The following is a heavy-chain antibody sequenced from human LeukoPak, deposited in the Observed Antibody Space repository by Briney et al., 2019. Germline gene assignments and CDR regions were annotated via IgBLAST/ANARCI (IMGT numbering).Heavy chain of an antibody. CDR1: GYSFSSYW. Sequence: GESLQISCKGSGYSFSSYWIGWVRQMPGKGLEWMGIIHPGDSDTRYSPSFQGQVTISADKSISTAYLQWSSLKASDTAMYYCARLSCSACPFDYWGQGTLVTVSS. D-gene: IGHD2-15*01. J-gene: IGHJ4*02. CDR2: IHPGDSDT. CDR3: ARLSCSACPFDY. V-gene: IGHV5-51*01.